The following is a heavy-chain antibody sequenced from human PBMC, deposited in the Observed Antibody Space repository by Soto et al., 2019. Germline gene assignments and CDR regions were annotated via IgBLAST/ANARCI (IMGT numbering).Heavy chain of an antibody. D-gene: IGHD1-26*01. CDR1: GFTFSSYA. CDR2: ISGSGGST. V-gene: IGHV3-23*01. J-gene: IGHJ6*02. CDR3: ANLIVGATTYYYYYYYGMDV. Sequence: GGSLRLSCAASGFTFSSYAMSWVRQAPGKGLEWVSAISGSGGSTYYADSVKGRFTISRDNSKNTLYLQMNSLRAEDTAVYYCANLIVGATTYYYYYYYGMDVWGQGTTVTVSS.